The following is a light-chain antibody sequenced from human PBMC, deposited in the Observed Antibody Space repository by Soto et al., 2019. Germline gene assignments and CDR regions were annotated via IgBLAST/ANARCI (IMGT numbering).Light chain of an antibody. Sequence: LTQPPSVSGAPGQRVTISCTGSSSNIGAGYDVHWYQQLPGTAPKLLIFGNGNRPSGVPDRFSGSKSDTSASLAITGLQAEDEADYYCQTYDSSLSGLFVFGTGTKVTVL. CDR2: GNG. V-gene: IGLV1-40*01. CDR3: QTYDSSLSGLFV. J-gene: IGLJ1*01. CDR1: SSNIGAGYD.